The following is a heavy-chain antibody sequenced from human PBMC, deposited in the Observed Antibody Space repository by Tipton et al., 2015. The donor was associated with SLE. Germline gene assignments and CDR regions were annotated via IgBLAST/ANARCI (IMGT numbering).Heavy chain of an antibody. V-gene: IGHV4-39*07. CDR1: GGSISSSSYY. J-gene: IGHJ3*02. Sequence: TLSLTCTVSGGSISSSSYYWGWIRQPPGKGLEWIGSIYYSGSTNYNPSLKSRVTISVDTSKNQFSLKLSSVTAADTAVYYCASLAHIVATIDDAFDIWGQGTMVTVSS. CDR3: ASLAHIVATIDDAFDI. D-gene: IGHD5-12*01. CDR2: IYYSGST.